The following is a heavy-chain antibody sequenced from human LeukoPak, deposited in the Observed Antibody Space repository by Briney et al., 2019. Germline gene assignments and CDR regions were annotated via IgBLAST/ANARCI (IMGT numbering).Heavy chain of an antibody. CDR2: INHSGST. V-gene: IGHV4-34*01. CDR1: GGSFSGYY. J-gene: IGHJ4*02. Sequence: PSETLSLTCAVYGGSFSGYYWSWLRQPPGKGLEWLGEINHSGSTNYNPSLKSRVTISVDTSKNQFSLKLSSVTAADTAVYYCARATYYYDSSGYWEYYFDYWGQGTLVTVSS. CDR3: ARATYYYDSSGYWEYYFDY. D-gene: IGHD3-22*01.